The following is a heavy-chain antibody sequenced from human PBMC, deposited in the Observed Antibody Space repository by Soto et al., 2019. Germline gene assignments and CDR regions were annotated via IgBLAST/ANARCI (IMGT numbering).Heavy chain of an antibody. V-gene: IGHV4-61*01. CDR3: ARDLIRYGLDV. J-gene: IGHJ6*02. CDR1: GGSVSSGSYY. CDR2: IYHSGSI. Sequence: SETLSLTCTVSGGSVSSGSYYWSWIRQPPGKGLEWIGHIYHSGSIDYNPSLKSRVTMSADTSKNEFSLRLTSVTPADTAVYYCARDLIRYGLDVWGQGTTVTVSS.